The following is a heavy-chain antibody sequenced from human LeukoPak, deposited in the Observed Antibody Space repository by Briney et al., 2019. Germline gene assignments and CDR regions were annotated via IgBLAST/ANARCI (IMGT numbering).Heavy chain of an antibody. V-gene: IGHV3-7*04. J-gene: IGHJ4*02. Sequence: GGSLRLSCAVSGFTFSDAWMTWVRQAPGKGLEWVANIKPNGSEKYYVDSVKGRFTISRDDAKKSLYLQMNSLRAEDTALYYCARDGYWGQGTLVTVSS. CDR3: ARDGY. CDR2: IKPNGSEK. CDR1: GFTFSDAW.